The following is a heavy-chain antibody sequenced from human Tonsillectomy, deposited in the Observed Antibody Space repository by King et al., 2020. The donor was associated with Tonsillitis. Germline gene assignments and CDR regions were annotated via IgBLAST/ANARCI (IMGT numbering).Heavy chain of an antibody. Sequence: QLQESGPGLVKPSETLSLTCTVSGDAISSSSYYWGWIRQPPGKGLEWIGTISYSGNTYYNPSLNSRVTISVDTSKNQFSLKLSSVTAADTAVYYCARATLERKPGDAFDIWGQGAMVTVSS. CDR2: ISYSGNT. D-gene: IGHD3-3*01. V-gene: IGHV4-39*01. J-gene: IGHJ3*02. CDR3: ARATLERKPGDAFDI. CDR1: GDAISSSSYY.